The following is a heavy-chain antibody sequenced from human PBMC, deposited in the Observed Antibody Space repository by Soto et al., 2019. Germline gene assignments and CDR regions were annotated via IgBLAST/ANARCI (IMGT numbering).Heavy chain of an antibody. D-gene: IGHD5-12*01. Sequence: GGSLRLSCAASGFTFSSYSMNWVRQAPGKGLEWVSSISSSSSYIYYADSVKGRFTISRDNAKNSLYLQMNSLRAEDTAVYYCARDEIKPWMEEIYYYYMDVWGKGTTVTVSS. V-gene: IGHV3-21*01. J-gene: IGHJ6*03. CDR3: ARDEIKPWMEEIYYYYMDV. CDR1: GFTFSSYS. CDR2: ISSSSSYI.